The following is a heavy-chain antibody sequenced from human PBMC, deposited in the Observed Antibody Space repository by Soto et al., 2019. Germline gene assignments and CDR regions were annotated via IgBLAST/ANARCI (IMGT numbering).Heavy chain of an antibody. CDR1: GFTFSSYG. CDR2: ISYDGSNK. Sequence: VQLVESGGGVVQPGRSLRLSCAASGFTFSSYGMHWVRQAPGKGLEWVAVISYDGSNKYYADSVKGRFTISRDNSKNTLYLQMNSLRAEDTAVYYCAKDLGYSYGYNYYGMDVWGQGTTVTVSS. D-gene: IGHD5-18*01. CDR3: AKDLGYSYGYNYYGMDV. J-gene: IGHJ6*02. V-gene: IGHV3-30*18.